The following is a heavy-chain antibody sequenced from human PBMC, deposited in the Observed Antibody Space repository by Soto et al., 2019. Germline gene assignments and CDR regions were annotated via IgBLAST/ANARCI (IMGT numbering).Heavy chain of an antibody. CDR2: ISYDGSLQ. J-gene: IGHJ4*02. Sequence: QAQLVESGGGVVQPGRSLRLSCAASGFAFSSYGMHWVRQAPGTGLEWVAVISYDGSLQHYADSVKGRFTIYRDNSKKMVLLQMSSLRAEDTAVYYCVSDRGYGHASVPYSWGQGTLVSVSS. CDR1: GFAFSSYG. D-gene: IGHD5-18*01. CDR3: VSDRGYGHASVPYS. V-gene: IGHV3-30*03.